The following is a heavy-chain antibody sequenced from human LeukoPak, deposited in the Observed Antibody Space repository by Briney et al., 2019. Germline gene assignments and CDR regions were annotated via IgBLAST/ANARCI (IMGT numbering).Heavy chain of an antibody. CDR1: GFTFSSYA. Sequence: GGSLRLSCAASGFTFSSYAMSWVRQAPGKGLEWVSAISGSGGSTYYADSVKGRFTISRDNSKSTLYLQMNSLRAEDTAVYYCAKAGALIPYAYYYYYMDVWGKGTTVTVSS. CDR2: ISGSGGST. CDR3: AKAGALIPYAYYYYYMDV. D-gene: IGHD2-2*02. J-gene: IGHJ6*03. V-gene: IGHV3-23*01.